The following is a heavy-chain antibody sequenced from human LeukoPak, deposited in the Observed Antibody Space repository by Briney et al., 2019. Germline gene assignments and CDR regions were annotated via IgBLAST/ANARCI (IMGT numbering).Heavy chain of an antibody. Sequence: PVASVKVSCKASGYSFTGYYMHWVRQAPGQGLEWMGWINPNSGGTNYAQKFQGRVNMTRDTSISTAYMELSRLRSDDTAVYYCARAGGYYDFWSGYPPDYWGQGTLVTVSS. CDR3: ARAGGYYDFWSGYPPDY. J-gene: IGHJ4*02. V-gene: IGHV1-2*02. D-gene: IGHD3-3*01. CDR1: GYSFTGYY. CDR2: INPNSGGT.